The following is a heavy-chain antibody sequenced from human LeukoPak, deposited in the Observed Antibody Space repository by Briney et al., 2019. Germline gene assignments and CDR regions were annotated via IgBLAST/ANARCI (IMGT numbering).Heavy chain of an antibody. D-gene: IGHD3-16*01. Sequence: GGSLRLSCVASGFTFSSYWMSWVRQAPGKGLEWVAKINRDGSEKYYVDSVKGRLTISRDNAKNSLYLQMNSLRAEDTAVYYCARNPRGDWFDPWGQGTLVTVSS. J-gene: IGHJ5*02. CDR3: ARNPRGDWFDP. CDR1: GFTFSSYW. V-gene: IGHV3-7*05. CDR2: INRDGSEK.